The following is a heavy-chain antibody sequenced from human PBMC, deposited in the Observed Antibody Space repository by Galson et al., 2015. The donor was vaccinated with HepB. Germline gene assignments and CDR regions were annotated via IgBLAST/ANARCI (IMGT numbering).Heavy chain of an antibody. CDR2: INPNNGDT. CDR3: AREGRGSGWDFDY. CDR1: GYTFTGYY. Sequence: SVKVSCKASGYTFTGYYIHWVRQAPGQGLEWMGWINPNNGDTNYLQKFQGRVTMTRDTSISTAYMELRRLRSDDTAVYYCAREGRGSGWDFDYWGQGTLVTVSS. D-gene: IGHD6-19*01. J-gene: IGHJ4*02. V-gene: IGHV1-2*02.